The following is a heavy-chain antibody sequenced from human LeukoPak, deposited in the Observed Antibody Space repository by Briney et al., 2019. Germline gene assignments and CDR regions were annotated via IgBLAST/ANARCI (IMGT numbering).Heavy chain of an antibody. V-gene: IGHV4-34*01. CDR3: ASVPRGGKSTRDY. J-gene: IGHJ4*02. Sequence: SETLSLTCAVYGGSFSGYYWSWIRQPPGKGLEWIGEINHSGSTNYNPSLKGRVTISVDTSKNQFSLKLSSVTAADTAVYYCASVPRGGKSTRDYWGQGTLVTVSS. D-gene: IGHD4-23*01. CDR2: INHSGST. CDR1: GGSFSGYY.